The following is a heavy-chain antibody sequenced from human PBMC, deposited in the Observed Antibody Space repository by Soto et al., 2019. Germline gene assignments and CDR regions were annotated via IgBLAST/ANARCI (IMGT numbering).Heavy chain of an antibody. J-gene: IGHJ6*02. CDR3: AKVIRGGRLARGRYYGMDV. D-gene: IGHD3-16*01. CDR2: ISGSGGST. CDR1: GFTFSSYA. Sequence: EVQLLESGGGLVQPGGSLRLSCAASGFTFSSYAMSWVRQAPGKGLEWVSAISGSGGSTYYADSVKGRFTISRDNSKNTLYLQMNSLRAEDTAVYYCAKVIRGGRLARGRYYGMDVWGQGTTVTVSS. V-gene: IGHV3-23*01.